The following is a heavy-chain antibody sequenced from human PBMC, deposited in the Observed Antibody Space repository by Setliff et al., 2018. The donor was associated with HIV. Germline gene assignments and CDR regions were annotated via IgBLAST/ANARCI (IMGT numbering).Heavy chain of an antibody. D-gene: IGHD3-3*01. V-gene: IGHV4-59*01. CDR3: ARGGGPTIFGLDP. CDR1: GGSINSYY. CDR2: IYYSGTT. J-gene: IGHJ5*02. Sequence: SETLSLTCTVSGGSINSYYWSWIRQPPGKGLEWIGYIYYSGTTNYNPSLKSRVTISVDTSNNQFSLKLSSLTAADTAVYYCARGGGPTIFGLDPWGQGTL.